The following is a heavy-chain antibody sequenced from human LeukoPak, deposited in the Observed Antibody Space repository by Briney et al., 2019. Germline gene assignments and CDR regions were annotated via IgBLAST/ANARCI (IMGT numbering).Heavy chain of an antibody. D-gene: IGHD3-3*01. CDR2: IRYDGSNK. Sequence: GGSLRLSCAASGFTFSSYGMHWVRQAPGKGLNWVAFIRYDGSNKYYADSVKGRFTISRDNSKNTLYLQMNSLRAEDTAVYYCAKGYSSGYSFDNWFDPWGQGTLVTVSS. V-gene: IGHV3-30*02. CDR1: GFTFSSYG. CDR3: AKGYSSGYSFDNWFDP. J-gene: IGHJ5*02.